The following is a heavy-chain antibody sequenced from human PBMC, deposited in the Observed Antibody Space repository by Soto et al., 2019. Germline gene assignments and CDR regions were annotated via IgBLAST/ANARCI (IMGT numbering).Heavy chain of an antibody. CDR1: GGSIRSGGYY. CDR3: ATNGDYYDSIGPKYFQH. D-gene: IGHD3-22*01. V-gene: IGHV4-31*03. CDR2: IYYSGNT. J-gene: IGHJ1*01. Sequence: PSETLSLTCTVSGGSIRSGGYYWGWIRQPPGKGLEWIGFIYYSGNTYYNPSLKSRLTMSVDTSKNQFSLRLSSVTAADTAVYYCATNGDYYDSIGPKYFQHWGQGTQVTVSS.